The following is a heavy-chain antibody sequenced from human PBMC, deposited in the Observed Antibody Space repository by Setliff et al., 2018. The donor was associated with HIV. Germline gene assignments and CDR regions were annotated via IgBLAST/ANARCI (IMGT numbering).Heavy chain of an antibody. CDR3: ARILSSRGIIEAYYYAMDV. J-gene: IGHJ6*02. Sequence: GGSLRLSCAASGFTFSTYGMHWVRQAPGKGLEWVAFIRYDDTFKHYVDSVKGRFTISRDNSKNTVSLQMNSLRAEDTAVYYCARILSSRGIIEAYYYAMDVWGQGTTVTVSS. D-gene: IGHD3-10*01. CDR2: IRYDDTFK. V-gene: IGHV3-30*02. CDR1: GFTFSTYG.